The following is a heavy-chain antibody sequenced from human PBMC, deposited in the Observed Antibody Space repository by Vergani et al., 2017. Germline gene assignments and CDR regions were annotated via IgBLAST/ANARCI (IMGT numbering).Heavy chain of an antibody. CDR3: AKDDYGDQNHYYYRMDV. Sequence: QVQLVESGGGVVQPGRSLRLSCAASGFTFSSYGMHWVRQAPGKGLEWVAVISYDGSNKYYADSVKGRFTISRDNSKNTLYLQMNSLRAEDTAVYYCAKDDYGDQNHYYYRMDVWGQGTTVTVSS. V-gene: IGHV3-30*18. CDR1: GFTFSSYG. D-gene: IGHD4-17*01. CDR2: ISYDGSNK. J-gene: IGHJ6*02.